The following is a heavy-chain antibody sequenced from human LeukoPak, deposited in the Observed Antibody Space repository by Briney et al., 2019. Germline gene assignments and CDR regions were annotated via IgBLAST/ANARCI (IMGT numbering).Heavy chain of an antibody. CDR1: GDSISSSSNY. CDR2: VYRSGST. J-gene: IGHJ4*02. CDR3: ARRGTSGWAYYFDF. V-gene: IGHV4-39*01. D-gene: IGHD6-19*01. Sequence: SETLSLTCDVSGDSISSSSNYWGWVRHLPGKGLERIGSVYRSGSTYYNPSLKSRVTISVDTSKNQFTLNLTSVTAADTAVYHCARRGTSGWAYYFDFWGPGSLLTVSS.